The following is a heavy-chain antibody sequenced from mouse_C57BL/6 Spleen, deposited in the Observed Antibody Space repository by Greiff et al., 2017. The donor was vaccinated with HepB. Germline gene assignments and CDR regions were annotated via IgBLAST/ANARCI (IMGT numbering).Heavy chain of an antibody. V-gene: IGHV1-74*01. CDR3: AILGSSGYFAY. D-gene: IGHD3-2*02. CDR2: IHPSDSDT. Sequence: QVQLQQPGAELVKPGASVKVSCKASGYTFTSYWMHWVKQSPGQGLEWIGRIHPSDSDTNYNQKFKGKATLTVDKSSSTAYMQLSSLTSEDSAVYYCAILGSSGYFAYWGQGTLVTVSA. CDR1: GYTFTSYW. J-gene: IGHJ3*01.